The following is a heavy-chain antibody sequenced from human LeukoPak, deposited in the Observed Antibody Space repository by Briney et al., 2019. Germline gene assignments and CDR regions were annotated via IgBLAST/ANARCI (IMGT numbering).Heavy chain of an antibody. Sequence: SETLSLTCTVSGGSISGYYWSWIRQPAGKGLEWIGCIYTSGSTNYNPSLKSRVTMSVDTSKNQFSLKLSSVTAADTAVYYCARQSTLLNWFDPWGQGTLVTVSS. CDR3: ARQSTLLNWFDP. V-gene: IGHV4-4*07. CDR1: GGSISGYY. CDR2: IYTSGST. J-gene: IGHJ5*02.